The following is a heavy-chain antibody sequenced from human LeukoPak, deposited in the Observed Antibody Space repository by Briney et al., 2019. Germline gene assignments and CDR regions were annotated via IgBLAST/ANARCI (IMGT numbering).Heavy chain of an antibody. CDR2: INPNSGGT. V-gene: IGHV1-2*02. D-gene: IGHD2-15*01. CDR3: ARGGSCSGGSCSYNWFDP. CDR1: GYTFTGQY. J-gene: IGHJ5*02. Sequence: GASVKVSCTASGYTFTGQYMYWVRQAPGQGLEWMGWINPNSGGTNYAQKFQGRVTMTRDTSISTAYMALSRLRSDDTAVYYCARGGSCSGGSCSYNWFDPWGQGTLVTVSS.